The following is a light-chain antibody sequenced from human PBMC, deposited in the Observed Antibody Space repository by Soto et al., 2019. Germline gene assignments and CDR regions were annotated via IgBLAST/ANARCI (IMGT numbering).Light chain of an antibody. CDR1: QSVSSD. CDR3: QQYNNWPPYT. Sequence: EIVMPQSPTTLSVSPGESVTLSCRASQSVSSDLAWYQQKPGQAPRLLIYGASTRATGIPARFSGSGSGTEFTLTISSLQSEDFAVYYCQQYNNWPPYTFGQGTKLEIK. J-gene: IGKJ2*01. CDR2: GAS. V-gene: IGKV3-15*01.